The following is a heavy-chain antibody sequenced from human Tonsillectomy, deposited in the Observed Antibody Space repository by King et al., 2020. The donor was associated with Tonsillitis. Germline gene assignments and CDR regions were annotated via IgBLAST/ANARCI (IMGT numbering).Heavy chain of an antibody. CDR3: ARPRHCGGDCYSHYYFDY. D-gene: IGHD2-21*02. CDR1: GYSFTSYW. J-gene: IGHJ4*02. CDR2: IYPGYSDT. Sequence: QLVQSGAEVKKPGESLKISCKGSGYSFTSYWIGWVRQMPGKGLEWMGIIYPGYSDTRYSPSFQGQGTISADKSISTADLQGSSLKASDTALYYCARPRHCGGDCYSHYYFDYWGQGTLVTVSS. V-gene: IGHV5-51*01.